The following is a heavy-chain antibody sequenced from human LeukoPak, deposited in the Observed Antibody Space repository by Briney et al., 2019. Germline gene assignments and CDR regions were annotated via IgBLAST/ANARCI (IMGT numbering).Heavy chain of an antibody. CDR3: ARVLLVSIAEYYFDY. CDR2: IYYSGST. J-gene: IGHJ4*02. Sequence: SETLSLTCTVSGGSISSYYWSWIRQPPGKGLEWIGSIYYSGSTYYNPSLKSRVTISVDTSKNQFSLKLSSVTAADTAVYYCARVLLVSIAEYYFDYWGQGTLVTVSS. V-gene: IGHV4-59*12. D-gene: IGHD6-6*01. CDR1: GGSISSYY.